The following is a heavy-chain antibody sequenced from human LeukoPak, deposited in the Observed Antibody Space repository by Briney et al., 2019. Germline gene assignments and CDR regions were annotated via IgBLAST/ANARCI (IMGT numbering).Heavy chain of an antibody. Sequence: GSLRLSCAASGFTVSTNCMTWVRQAPGKGLEWVSAISGSGGSTYYADSVKGRFTISRDNSKNTLYLQMNSLRAEDTAVYYCAKDSGYCSGGSCYFDYWGQGTLVTVSS. D-gene: IGHD2-15*01. CDR3: AKDSGYCSGGSCYFDY. V-gene: IGHV3-23*01. J-gene: IGHJ4*02. CDR1: GFTVSTNC. CDR2: ISGSGGST.